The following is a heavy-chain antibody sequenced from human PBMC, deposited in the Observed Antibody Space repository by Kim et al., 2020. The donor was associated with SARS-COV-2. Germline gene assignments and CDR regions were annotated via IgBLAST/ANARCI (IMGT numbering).Heavy chain of an antibody. CDR1: GFTFGGYG. Sequence: GGSLRLSCAASGFTFGGYGMSWVRQAPGKGLEWVSGINWDGGNKDYADSVKGRFTISRDNAKNSLYLQMNSLRAEDTALYYCARDGGRDNTMVQGVVDYWGQGTLVTVSS. CDR3: ARDGGRDNTMVQGVVDY. D-gene: IGHD3-10*01. J-gene: IGHJ4*02. CDR2: INWDGGNK. V-gene: IGHV3-20*04.